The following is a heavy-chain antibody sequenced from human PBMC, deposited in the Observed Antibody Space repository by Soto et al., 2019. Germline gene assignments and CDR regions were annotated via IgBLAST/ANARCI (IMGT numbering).Heavy chain of an antibody. CDR3: TRENAAAASPTLDY. D-gene: IGHD6-13*01. Sequence: GASVKVSCKASGYPFTTYVINWVLQGPGQGLEWMGWISVSNGYTNYAQNLQGRVTMTADTSTNVAYMELRSLRSDDTAVYYCTRENAAAASPTLDYWGHGTLVTVSS. CDR2: ISVSNGYT. V-gene: IGHV1-18*01. J-gene: IGHJ4*01. CDR1: GYPFTTYV.